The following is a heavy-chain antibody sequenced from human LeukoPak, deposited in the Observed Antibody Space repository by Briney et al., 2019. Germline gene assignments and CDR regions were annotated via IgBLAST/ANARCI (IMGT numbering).Heavy chain of an antibody. CDR3: AREINSSAYY. D-gene: IGHD3-22*01. Sequence: GASVKVSCKASRYTFTGSYIHWVRQAPGQGLEWMGRINPNSGDTNYAQKFQGRVTMSRDTSISTAYMELSRLRSDDTAVYYCAREINSSAYYWGQGTLVTVPS. CDR2: INPNSGDT. J-gene: IGHJ4*02. CDR1: RYTFTGSY. V-gene: IGHV1-2*06.